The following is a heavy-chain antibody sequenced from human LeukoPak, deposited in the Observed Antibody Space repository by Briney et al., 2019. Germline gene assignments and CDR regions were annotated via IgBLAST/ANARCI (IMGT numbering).Heavy chain of an antibody. J-gene: IGHJ4*02. CDR3: ARDGVVTWELTDY. Sequence: PGGSLRLSCAASGLTFNSYWMHWVRQVAGKGLVWVARINGDASNTTYADSVKGRFTISRDNAKNSLYLQMNSLRAEDTAVYYCARDGVVTWELTDYWGQGTLVTVSS. CDR1: GLTFNSYW. CDR2: INGDASNT. V-gene: IGHV3-74*03. D-gene: IGHD1-26*01.